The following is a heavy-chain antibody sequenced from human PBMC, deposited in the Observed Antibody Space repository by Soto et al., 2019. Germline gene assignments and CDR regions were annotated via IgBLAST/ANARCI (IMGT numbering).Heavy chain of an antibody. D-gene: IGHD5-12*01. CDR2: IYYSGST. CDR1: GGSISSGGYY. CDR3: ARIRDGYNLALFFDY. J-gene: IGHJ4*02. V-gene: IGHV4-31*03. Sequence: SETLSLTCTVSGGSISSGGYYWSWIRQHPEKGLEWIGYIYYSGSTYYNPSLKSRVTISVDTSKNQFSLKLSSVTAADTAVYYCARIRDGYNLALFFDYWGQGTLVTVSS.